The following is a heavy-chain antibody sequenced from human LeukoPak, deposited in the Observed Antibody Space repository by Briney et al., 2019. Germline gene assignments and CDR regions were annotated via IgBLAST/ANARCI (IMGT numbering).Heavy chain of an antibody. V-gene: IGHV3-7*01. J-gene: IGHJ6*02. Sequence: AGGSLRLSCAASGFTFGNYYMSWVRQAPGKGLEWVANIKQDGSEKYYVDSVKGRFTISRDNAKNSLYLQMNSLRAEDTAVYYCTRDPEVPMDVWGQGTTVTASS. CDR3: TRDPEVPMDV. CDR2: IKQDGSEK. D-gene: IGHD2-2*01. CDR1: GFTFGNYY.